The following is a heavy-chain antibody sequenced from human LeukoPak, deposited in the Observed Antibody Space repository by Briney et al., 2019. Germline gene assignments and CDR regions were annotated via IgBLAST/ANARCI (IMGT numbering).Heavy chain of an antibody. CDR3: ARGLRITMVRGGTTNYYYGMDV. J-gene: IGHJ6*02. CDR1: GYTFTGYY. CDR2: IIPIIGIE. Sequence: SVKVSCKASGYTFTGYYMHWVRQAPGQGLEWMGRIIPIIGIENYAQKFQGRVSITADNSTSTAYMELSSLRSEDTAVYYCARGLRITMVRGGTTNYYYGMDVWGQGTTVTVSS. V-gene: IGHV1-69*04. D-gene: IGHD3-10*01.